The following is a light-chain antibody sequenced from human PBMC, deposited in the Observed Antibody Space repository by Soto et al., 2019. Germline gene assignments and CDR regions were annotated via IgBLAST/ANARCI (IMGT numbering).Light chain of an antibody. Sequence: QSVLTQPPSVSGAPGQRLTISCAGTSSNIGAGFDVHWYQQLPGTAPKLLIYANDERPSGVPDRFSGSTSGTSASLAITGLQAEDAADYYCQSYDNSLLAYVFGGGTKVTVL. CDR1: SSNIGAGFD. V-gene: IGLV1-40*01. CDR3: QSYDNSLLAYV. CDR2: AND. J-gene: IGLJ2*01.